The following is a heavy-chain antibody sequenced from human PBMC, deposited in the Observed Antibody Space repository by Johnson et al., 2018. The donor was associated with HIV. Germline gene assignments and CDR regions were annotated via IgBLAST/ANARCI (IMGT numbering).Heavy chain of an antibody. D-gene: IGHD5-24*01. CDR3: AKGDKMATITSRYDAFDL. CDR2: IYSGGST. CDR1: GFTVSSNY. Sequence: VLLVESGGGLVQPGGSLRLSCAASGFTVSSNYMSWVRQAPGKGLEWVSVIYSGGSTYYADSVKGRFTISRDNSKNTLYLQMNSLRAEDTAVYYCAKGDKMATITSRYDAFDLWGQGTMVIVSS. J-gene: IGHJ3*01. V-gene: IGHV3-66*02.